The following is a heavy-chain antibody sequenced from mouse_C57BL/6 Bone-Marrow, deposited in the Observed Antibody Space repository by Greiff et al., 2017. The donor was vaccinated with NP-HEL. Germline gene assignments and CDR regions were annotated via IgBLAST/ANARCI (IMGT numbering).Heavy chain of an antibody. V-gene: IGHV5-9*01. CDR3: ARHVYSNYRRYFDY. J-gene: IGHJ2*01. Sequence: EVKLVESGGGLVKPGGSLKLSCAASGFTFSSYTMSWVRQTPEKRLEWVATISGGGGNTYYPDSVKGRFTISRDNAKNTLYLQMSRLRAEDTALYYSARHVYSNYRRYFDYWGQGTTLTVSS. CDR1: GFTFSSYT. D-gene: IGHD2-5*01. CDR2: ISGGGGNT.